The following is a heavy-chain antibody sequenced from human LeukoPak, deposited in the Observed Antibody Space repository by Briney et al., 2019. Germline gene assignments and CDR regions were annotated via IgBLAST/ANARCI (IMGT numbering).Heavy chain of an antibody. V-gene: IGHV3-30-3*01. D-gene: IGHD1-14*01. CDR1: GFTFSSYA. CDR2: ISHDGNTK. J-gene: IGHJ6*02. Sequence: GGSLRLSCAASGFTFSSYALHWVRQAPGKGLEWVAIISHDGNTKHYADSVKGRFTISRGNSKDTPYLQMNSLRVEDTAVYYCARDGGNPRGYYHYGMDVWGQGTTVTVSS. CDR3: ARDGGNPRGYYHYGMDV.